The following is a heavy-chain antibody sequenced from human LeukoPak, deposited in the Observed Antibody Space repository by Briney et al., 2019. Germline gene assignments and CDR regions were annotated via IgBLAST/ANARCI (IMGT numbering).Heavy chain of an antibody. Sequence: SETLSLTCAVYGGSFSGYYRSWIRQPPGKGLEWIGEINHSGSTNYNPSLKSRVTISVDTSKTQFSLKLSSVTAADTAVYYCARGHIAAAAKKDNCFDPWGQGTLVTVSS. CDR3: ARGHIAAAAKKDNCFDP. CDR1: GGSFSGYY. CDR2: INHSGST. D-gene: IGHD6-13*01. J-gene: IGHJ5*02. V-gene: IGHV4-34*01.